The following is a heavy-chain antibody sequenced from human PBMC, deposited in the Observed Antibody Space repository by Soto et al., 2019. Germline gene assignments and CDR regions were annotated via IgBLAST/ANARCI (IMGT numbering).Heavy chain of an antibody. V-gene: IGHV4-4*07. J-gene: IGHJ4*02. CDR3: ARATGTTGFFDS. CDR1: GGSIINYY. D-gene: IGHD1-1*01. Sequence: SETLSLTCTLSGGSIINYYWSWIRQPAGTGLEWIGRIYTSGYSNYNPSRKSRVTMSADTCRSHFSLMLNFATDADTAVYYCARATGTTGFFDSWGQGVLVTVSS. CDR2: IYTSGYS.